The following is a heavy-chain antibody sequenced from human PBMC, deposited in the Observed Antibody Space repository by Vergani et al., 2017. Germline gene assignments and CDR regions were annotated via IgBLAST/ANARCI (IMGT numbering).Heavy chain of an antibody. J-gene: IGHJ4*02. V-gene: IGHV3-64D*06. CDR3: ARDGESSGSYYFDY. D-gene: IGHD6-19*01. Sequence: EVQLVESGGGLVQPGGSLRLSCSASGFTFSSYAMHWVRQAPGKGLEYVSAISSNGGSTYYADSVKGRFTISRDNSKNTLYLQMSSLRAEDTAVYYCARDGESSGSYYFDYWGQGTLVTVSS. CDR1: GFTFSSYA. CDR2: ISSNGGST.